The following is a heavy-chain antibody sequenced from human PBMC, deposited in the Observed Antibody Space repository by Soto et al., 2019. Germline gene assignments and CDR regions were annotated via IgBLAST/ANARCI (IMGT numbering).Heavy chain of an antibody. CDR3: LYGSDRDFPSFPTRRSFDL. V-gene: IGHV2-5*01. CDR2: VYGSDDK. D-gene: IGHD3-16*01. J-gene: IGHJ2*01. Sequence: SGPTLVKPKQTITLTCTFSGFSLTTSAVAVGWIRQPPGKALEWLAIVYGSDDKFYSPSLRSRLTITKDNSKNQVVLTLTDMVPVDTVFFFYLYGSDRDFPSFPTRRSFDL. CDR1: GFSLTTSAVA.